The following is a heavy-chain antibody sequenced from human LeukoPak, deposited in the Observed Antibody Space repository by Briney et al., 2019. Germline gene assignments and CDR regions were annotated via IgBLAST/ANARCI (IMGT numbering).Heavy chain of an antibody. J-gene: IGHJ4*02. CDR1: GFTFSSYA. D-gene: IGHD2-15*01. V-gene: IGHV3-23*01. Sequence: GGSLRLSCAASGFTFSSYAMSWVRQAPGKGLEWVSAISGSGGSTYYADSVKGRFTISRDNSKNTLYLQMNSLRAEDTAVYYCAKLPVVAATLTIYFDYWGQGTLVTVSS. CDR2: ISGSGGST. CDR3: AKLPVVAATLTIYFDY.